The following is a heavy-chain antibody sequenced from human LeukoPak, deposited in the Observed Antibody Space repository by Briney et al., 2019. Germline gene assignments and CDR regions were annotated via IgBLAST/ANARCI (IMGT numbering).Heavy chain of an antibody. CDR3: ARVGSGWYYGAFDI. CDR2: IIPILGIA. CDR1: GGTFSSYA. D-gene: IGHD6-19*01. V-gene: IGHV1-69*04. Sequence: ASVKVSCKASGGTFSSYAISWVRQAPGQGLEWMGRIIPILGIANYAQKFQGRVTITADKSTSTAYMELSSLRSEDTAVYYCARVGSGWYYGAFDIWGQGTMVTVSS. J-gene: IGHJ3*02.